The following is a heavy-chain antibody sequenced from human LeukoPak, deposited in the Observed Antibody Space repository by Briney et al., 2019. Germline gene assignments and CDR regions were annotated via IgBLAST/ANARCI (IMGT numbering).Heavy chain of an antibody. Sequence: GASVKVSCKASGYTFTGYYMHWVRQAPGQGLEWMGWINPNSGGTNYAQKFQGRVTMTRDTSISTAYMELSRLRSDDTAVYYCARVRRRSESRYGEGLLDYWGQGTLVTVSS. D-gene: IGHD3-10*01. CDR1: GYTFTGYY. V-gene: IGHV1-2*02. CDR2: INPNSGGT. CDR3: ARVRRRSESRYGEGLLDY. J-gene: IGHJ4*02.